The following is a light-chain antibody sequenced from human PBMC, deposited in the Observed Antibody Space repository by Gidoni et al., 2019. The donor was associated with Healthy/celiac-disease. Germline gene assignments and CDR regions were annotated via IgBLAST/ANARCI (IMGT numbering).Light chain of an antibody. CDR2: SNN. CDR1: SSHIGSNT. V-gene: IGLV1-44*01. J-gene: IGLJ1*01. Sequence: QTVLTQPPSASGPPGQRVTISCSGSSSHIGSNTVNWYQQLPGTAPKLLIYSNNQLPSGVPDRFSGSKSGTSASLAISGLQSEDEADYYCAAWDDSLNAPYVFGTGTKVTVL. CDR3: AAWDDSLNAPYV.